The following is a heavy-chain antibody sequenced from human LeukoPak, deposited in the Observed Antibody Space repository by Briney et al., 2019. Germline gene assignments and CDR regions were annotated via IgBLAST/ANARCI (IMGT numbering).Heavy chain of an antibody. J-gene: IGHJ4*02. CDR3: ARVYVTMVRGVIMFDY. V-gene: IGHV3-7*01. Sequence: GGSLRLSCAASGFTFSSYWMHWVRQAPGKGLEWVANIKQDGSEKYYVDSVKGRFTISRDNAKNSLYLQMNSLRAEDTAVYYCARVYVTMVRGVIMFDYWGQGTLVTVSS. CDR2: IKQDGSEK. CDR1: GFTFSSYW. D-gene: IGHD3-10*01.